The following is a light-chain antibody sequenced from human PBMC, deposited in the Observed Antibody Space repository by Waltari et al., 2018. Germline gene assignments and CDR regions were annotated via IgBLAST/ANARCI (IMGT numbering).Light chain of an antibody. CDR1: NSDSENSY. CDR3: ATWDSRLSLVI. V-gene: IGLV1-51*01. CDR2: CND. Sequence: QSVLTQPPSASAAPGQKVTIPCSESNSDSENSYIPWYQQFPGTAPRLLIYCNDKRPSGIPDRFSGSKSGPSATLAIPGLQTGDEADYYCATWDSRLSLVIIGGGTKLTV. J-gene: IGLJ2*01.